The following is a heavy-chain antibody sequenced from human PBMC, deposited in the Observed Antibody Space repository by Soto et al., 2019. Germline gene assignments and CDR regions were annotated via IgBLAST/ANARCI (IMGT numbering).Heavy chain of an antibody. CDR2: IYYSGST. Sequence: QVQLQESGPGLVKPSETLSLTCTVSGGSVSSGSYYWSWIRQPPGKGLEWIGYIYYSGSTNYNPSLKSRVPISVDTSKNQFSLKLSSVTAADTAVYYCASTLLDPVVVTATGYYYYGMDVWGQGTTVTVSS. CDR3: ASTLLDPVVVTATGYYYYGMDV. CDR1: GGSVSSGSYY. J-gene: IGHJ6*02. D-gene: IGHD2-21*02. V-gene: IGHV4-61*01.